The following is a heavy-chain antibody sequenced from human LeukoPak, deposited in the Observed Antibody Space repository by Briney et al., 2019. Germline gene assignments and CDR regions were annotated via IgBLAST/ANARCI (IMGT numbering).Heavy chain of an antibody. D-gene: IGHD2-2*01. Sequence: GGSLRLSCAASGFTFDDYGMSWVRQAPGKGLEWVSGINWNGGSTGYADSVRGGVTISRDKAKKSLYLQMNSLRAEDTALYYCARLHCSSTSCPADYWGQGTLVTVSS. CDR1: GFTFDDYG. CDR3: ARLHCSSTSCPADY. V-gene: IGHV3-20*04. CDR2: INWNGGST. J-gene: IGHJ4*02.